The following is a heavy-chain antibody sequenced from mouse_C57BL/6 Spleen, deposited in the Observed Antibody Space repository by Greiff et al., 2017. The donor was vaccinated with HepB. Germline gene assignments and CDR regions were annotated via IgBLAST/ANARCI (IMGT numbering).Heavy chain of an antibody. CDR2: INPSTGGT. CDR3: ARFHPDYFDY. V-gene: IGHV1-42*01. J-gene: IGHJ2*01. Sequence: EVQLQQSGPELVKPGASVKISCKASGYSFTGYYMNWVKQSPEKSLEWIGEINPSTGGTTYNQKFKAKATLTVDKSSSTAYMQLKSLTSEDSAVYYCARFHPDYFDYWGQGTTLTVSS. CDR1: GYSFTGYY.